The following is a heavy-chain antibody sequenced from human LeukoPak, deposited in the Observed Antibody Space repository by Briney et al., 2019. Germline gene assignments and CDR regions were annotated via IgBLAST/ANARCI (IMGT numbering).Heavy chain of an antibody. CDR3: ARPDQRGYGYDYSAFDI. D-gene: IGHD5-18*01. V-gene: IGHV4-39*01. CDR1: GGSLTSSNQD. Sequence: SETLSLTCSGVGGSLTSSNQDWGWIRQPPGQGLEWMGRMYYSGSTYYNTSLKSRATISLDTSKNQFSLKLSSVTAADTAVYYCARPDQRGYGYDYSAFDIWGQGTMVTVSS. J-gene: IGHJ3*02. CDR2: MYYSGST.